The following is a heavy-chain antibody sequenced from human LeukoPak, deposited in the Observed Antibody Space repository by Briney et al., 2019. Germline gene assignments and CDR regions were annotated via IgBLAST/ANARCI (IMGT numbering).Heavy chain of an antibody. Sequence: GGSLRLSCAASGLIVSGNYMSWVRQSPGKGLEWVSVIYSGGSTYYADSVKGRFTISRDNSKNTLYLQMNSLRAEDTALYYCAKDYYYDSSGTKYPGGYFDYWGQGTLVTVSS. V-gene: IGHV3-53*05. J-gene: IGHJ4*02. CDR3: AKDYYYDSSGTKYPGGYFDY. D-gene: IGHD3-22*01. CDR2: IYSGGST. CDR1: GLIVSGNY.